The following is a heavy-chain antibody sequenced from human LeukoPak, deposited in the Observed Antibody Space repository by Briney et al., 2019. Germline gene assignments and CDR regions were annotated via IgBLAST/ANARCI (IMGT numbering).Heavy chain of an antibody. V-gene: IGHV3-48*02. J-gene: IGHJ4*02. Sequence: GGSLRLSCAASGFSFSIYSMNWVRQAPGKGLEWVSYISSSSSAIYYADSVKGRFTISRDNAKNSVYLQMNSLRDEDTAAYYCARVKTAMDIDYWGQGTLVTVSS. D-gene: IGHD5-18*01. CDR2: ISSSSSAI. CDR1: GFSFSIYS. CDR3: ARVKTAMDIDY.